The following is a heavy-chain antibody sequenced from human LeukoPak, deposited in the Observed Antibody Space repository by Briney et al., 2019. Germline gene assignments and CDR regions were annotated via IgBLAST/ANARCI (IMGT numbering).Heavy chain of an antibody. Sequence: PGGSLRLSCAASGFTFSSYAMSWVRQAPGKGLEWIGSIYYSGSTYYNPSLKSRVTISVDTSKNQFSLKLSSVTAADTAVYYCARRADTVADAFDIWGQGTMVTVSS. D-gene: IGHD4-23*01. CDR2: IYYSGST. CDR1: GFTFSSYA. CDR3: ARRADTVADAFDI. J-gene: IGHJ3*02. V-gene: IGHV4-39*01.